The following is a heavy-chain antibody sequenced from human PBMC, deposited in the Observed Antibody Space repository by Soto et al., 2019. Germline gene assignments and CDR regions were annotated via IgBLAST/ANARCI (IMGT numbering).Heavy chain of an antibody. D-gene: IGHD3-3*01. J-gene: IGHJ6*03. CDR1: GGTFSSYT. CDR2: IIPILGIA. Sequence: ASVKVSCKASGGTFSSYTISWVRQAPGQGLEWMGRIIPILGIANYAQKFQGRVTITADKSTSTAYMELSSLRSEDTAVYYCARSQYDFWSGYYEPLGHYYYYYYMDVWGKGTTVTVSS. V-gene: IGHV1-69*02. CDR3: ARSQYDFWSGYYEPLGHYYYYYYMDV.